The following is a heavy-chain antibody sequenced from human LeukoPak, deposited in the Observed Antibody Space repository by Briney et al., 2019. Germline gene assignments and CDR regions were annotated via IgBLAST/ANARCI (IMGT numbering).Heavy chain of an antibody. J-gene: IGHJ3*02. CDR1: GFSLSTSGMR. CDR3: ARNREASKALDAFDI. CDR2: IDWDDDK. V-gene: IGHV2-70*04. Sequence: SGPATVKPTQTLTLTCTFSGFSLSTSGMRVSWIRQPPGKALEWLARIDWDDDKFYSTSLKTRLSISKDTSKNQVVLTMTNMDPVDTATYYCARNREASKALDAFDIWGQGTMVTVPS. D-gene: IGHD6-6*01.